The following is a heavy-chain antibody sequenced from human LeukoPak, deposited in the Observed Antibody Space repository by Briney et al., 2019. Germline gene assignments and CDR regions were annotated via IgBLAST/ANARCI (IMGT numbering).Heavy chain of an antibody. Sequence: SETLSLTCAVYGGSFSGYYWSWIRQPPGKGLEWIGEINHSGSTNYNPSLKSRVTISVDTSKNRFSLKLSSVTAADTAVYYCAGGNYDYVWGSYRYIRLDYWGQGTLVTVSS. CDR1: GGSFSGYY. CDR3: AGGNYDYVWGSYRYIRLDY. D-gene: IGHD3-16*02. V-gene: IGHV4-34*01. CDR2: INHSGST. J-gene: IGHJ4*02.